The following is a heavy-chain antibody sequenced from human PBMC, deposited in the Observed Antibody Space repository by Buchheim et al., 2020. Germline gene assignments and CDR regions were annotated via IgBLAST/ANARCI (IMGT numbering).Heavy chain of an antibody. D-gene: IGHD2-2*01. CDR3: ARGLVVPAATIWFDP. J-gene: IGHJ5*02. CDR2: IYYSGST. Sequence: QVQLQESGPGLVKPSETLSLTCTVSGGSISSYYWSWIRQPPGKGLEWIGYIYYSGSTNYNPSLKSRVTISVDTSKNQFSLKLSSVTAADTAVYYCARGLVVPAATIWFDPWGQGTL. CDR1: GGSISSYY. V-gene: IGHV4-59*08.